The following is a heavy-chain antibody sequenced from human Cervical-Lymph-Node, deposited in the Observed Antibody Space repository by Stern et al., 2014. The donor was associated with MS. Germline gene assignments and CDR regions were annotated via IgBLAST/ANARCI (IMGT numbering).Heavy chain of an antibody. V-gene: IGHV3-21*01. Sequence: EVQLVESGGGLVKPGGSLRLSCAASGFTFSSYSMNWVRQAPGKGLEGVSSISSSSSYIYYADSVKGRFTISRDNAKNSLYLQMNSLRAEDTAVYYCARAPGRYCSGGSCYLDYWGQGTLVTVSS. CDR2: ISSSSSYI. J-gene: IGHJ4*02. D-gene: IGHD2-15*01. CDR3: ARAPGRYCSGGSCYLDY. CDR1: GFTFSSYS.